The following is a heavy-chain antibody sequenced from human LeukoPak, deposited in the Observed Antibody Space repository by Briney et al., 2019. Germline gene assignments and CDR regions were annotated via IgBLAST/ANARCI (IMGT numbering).Heavy chain of an antibody. Sequence: PGGSLRLSCVASGFTFSSYWMHWVRQDPRKGLVWVSLINGDGRNINYADSVRGRFTISRDNAKNSLYLQMNSLRAEDTAVYYCAREPLYFLDTTGCPFDYWGQGTLVSVSS. CDR1: GFTFSSYW. J-gene: IGHJ4*02. CDR2: INGDGRNI. D-gene: IGHD3-22*01. V-gene: IGHV3-74*01. CDR3: AREPLYFLDTTGCPFDY.